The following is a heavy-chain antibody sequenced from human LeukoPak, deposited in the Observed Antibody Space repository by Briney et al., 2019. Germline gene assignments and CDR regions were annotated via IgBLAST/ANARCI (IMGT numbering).Heavy chain of an antibody. CDR3: ARALPPSVNTPWK. V-gene: IGHV3-74*01. J-gene: IGHJ4*02. CDR1: GFTFSSYW. Sequence: GGTLRLSCAASGFTFSSYWMHWVRQAPGKGLVWVSRISSDGSSTSYADSVKGRFTIFRDNAKNTLYLQMNSLGAEDTAVYYCARALPPSVNTPWKWGQGTQVTVSS. CDR2: ISSDGSST. D-gene: IGHD1-1*01.